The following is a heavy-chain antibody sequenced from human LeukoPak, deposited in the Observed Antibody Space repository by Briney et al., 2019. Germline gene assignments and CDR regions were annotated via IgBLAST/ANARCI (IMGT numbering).Heavy chain of an antibody. CDR1: GGSFSGYY. V-gene: IGHV4-34*01. CDR2: INHSGST. Sequence: SETLSLTCAVYGGSFSGYYWNWIRQPPGKGLEWIGEINHSGSTNYNPSLKGRVTISVDTSKNQFSLKLSSVTAADTAVYYCARANRSAGTGFSDYWGQGTLVTVSS. CDR3: ARANRSAGTGFSDY. J-gene: IGHJ4*02. D-gene: IGHD6-13*01.